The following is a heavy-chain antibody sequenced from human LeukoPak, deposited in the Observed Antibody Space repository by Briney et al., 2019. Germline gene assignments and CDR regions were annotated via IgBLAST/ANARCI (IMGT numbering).Heavy chain of an antibody. CDR1: GFTFSSYG. CDR2: ISFDGSNK. V-gene: IGHV3-30*18. J-gene: IGHJ4*02. CDR3: AKDEIGAVAGLLDY. Sequence: GRSLRLSCAASGFTFSSYGMYWVRQAPGKGLEWVAVISFDGSNKYYADSVRGRFTVSRDNSKDTLYLQMNSLRAEDTAVYYCAKDEIGAVAGLLDYWGQGILVTVSS. D-gene: IGHD6-19*01.